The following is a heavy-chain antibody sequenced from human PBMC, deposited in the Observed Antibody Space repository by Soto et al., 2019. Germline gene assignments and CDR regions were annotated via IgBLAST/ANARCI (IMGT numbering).Heavy chain of an antibody. J-gene: IGHJ4*02. CDR3: AKEGHVLRFLEHPTPPGY. V-gene: IGHV3-23*01. Sequence: GGSLRLSCAASGFTFSSYAMSWVRQAPGKGLEWVSAISGSGGSTYYADSVKGRFTISRDNSKNTLYLQMNSLRAEDTAVYYCAKEGHVLRFLEHPTPPGYWGQGTLVTVSS. CDR1: GFTFSSYA. D-gene: IGHD3-3*01. CDR2: ISGSGGST.